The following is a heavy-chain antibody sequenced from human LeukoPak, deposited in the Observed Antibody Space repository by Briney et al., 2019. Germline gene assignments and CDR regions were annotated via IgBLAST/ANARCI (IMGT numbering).Heavy chain of an antibody. Sequence: AGGSLRLSCAASGFTFSSYAMNWVRQAPGKGLEWVSAISGSGGSTYYADSVKGRFTISRDNSKNTLYLQMNSLRAEDTAVYYCAKDKIDNWLVAFDIWGQGTMVTVSS. J-gene: IGHJ3*02. CDR1: GFTFSSYA. D-gene: IGHD1-20*01. CDR3: AKDKIDNWLVAFDI. V-gene: IGHV3-23*01. CDR2: ISGSGGST.